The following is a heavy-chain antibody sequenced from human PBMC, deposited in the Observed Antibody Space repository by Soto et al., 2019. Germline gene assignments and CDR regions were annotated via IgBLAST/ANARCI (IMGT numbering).Heavy chain of an antibody. J-gene: IGHJ6*02. CDR2: ISSSRSYI. V-gene: IGHV3-21*01. CDR1: GFTFSSYS. D-gene: IGHD3-9*01. Sequence: PGGSLRLSCAASGFTFSSYSMNWVRQAPGKGLEWVSSISSSRSYIYYADSVKGRFTISRDNAKNSLYLQMNSLRADDTAVYYCARDLYDILPGDHSARPYGMDVWGQGTTVTVSS. CDR3: ARDLYDILPGDHSARPYGMDV.